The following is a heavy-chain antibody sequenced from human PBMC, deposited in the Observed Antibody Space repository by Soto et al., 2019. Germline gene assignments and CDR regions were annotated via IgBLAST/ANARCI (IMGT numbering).Heavy chain of an antibody. Sequence: ASVKVSCKASGYSFSDYDINWLRQATGQGPEWMGWMNPNSGNTGYAQKLQGRVTMTRNTSINTAHMELSSLGSEDTAVYYCARDNRYNWNDEGWFDPWGQGTLVTVSS. CDR1: GYSFSDYD. CDR3: ARDNRYNWNDEGWFDP. J-gene: IGHJ5*02. V-gene: IGHV1-8*01. CDR2: MNPNSGNT. D-gene: IGHD1-20*01.